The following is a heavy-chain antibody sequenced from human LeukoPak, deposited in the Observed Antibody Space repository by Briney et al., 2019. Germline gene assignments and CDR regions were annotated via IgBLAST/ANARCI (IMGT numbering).Heavy chain of an antibody. V-gene: IGHV3-23*01. CDR1: GFTFSSYA. J-gene: IGHJ4*02. CDR3: AKDRLWSGYYYY. CDR2: ISGSGGST. D-gene: IGHD3-3*01. Sequence: PGRSMRLSCAASGFTFSSYAMSWVRQAPGKGLEWVSAISGSGGSTYYADSVKGRFTISRDNSKNTLYLQMNSLRAEDTAVYYCAKDRLWSGYYYYWGQGTLVTVSS.